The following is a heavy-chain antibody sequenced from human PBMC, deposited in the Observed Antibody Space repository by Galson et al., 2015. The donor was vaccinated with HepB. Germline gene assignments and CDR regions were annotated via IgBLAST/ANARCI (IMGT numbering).Heavy chain of an antibody. Sequence: PLRLSCAASGFTFSSYWLHWVRQTPEKGLVWISRINSDGSITDYADSVKGRFTISRDNAKNTLYLRMNSPRADDSALYYCVLGGNLHDWGRGTLVAVSS. CDR3: VLGGNLHD. V-gene: IGHV3-74*01. D-gene: IGHD4-23*01. CDR2: INSDGSIT. CDR1: GFTFSSYW. J-gene: IGHJ4*02.